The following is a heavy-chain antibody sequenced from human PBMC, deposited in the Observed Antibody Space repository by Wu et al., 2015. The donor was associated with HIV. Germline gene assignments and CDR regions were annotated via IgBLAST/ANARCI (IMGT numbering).Heavy chain of an antibody. CDR2: VDPEDGET. CDR3: TRAPRVTIIRGVLIRDGMDV. CDR1: GYTFTDYY. D-gene: IGHD3-10*01. V-gene: IGHV1-69-2*01. Sequence: EVQLVQSGAEVKKPGATVKISCKVSGYTFTDYYMHWVQQAPGKGLEWMGLVDPEDGETIYAEKFQGRVTITADTSTDTAYMELSSLRSEDTAVYYCTRAPRVTIIRGVLIRDGMDVWGQGTASPSP. J-gene: IGHJ6*02.